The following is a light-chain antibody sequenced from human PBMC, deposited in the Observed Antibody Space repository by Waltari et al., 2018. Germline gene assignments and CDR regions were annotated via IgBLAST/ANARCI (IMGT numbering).Light chain of an antibody. CDR3: MQATHLPPT. J-gene: IGKJ1*01. Sequence: DVVMTQSPLSLSVTLGQPASISCRSSQSRVYSDGKTYLNLFQQRPGRSPRRLIYKVSNRDSGGSASVSGSGSGTDFKLTMSRVEAEDVGIYYCMQATHLPPTFGQGTKVEI. CDR1: QSRVYSDGKTY. V-gene: IGKV2-30*01. CDR2: KVS.